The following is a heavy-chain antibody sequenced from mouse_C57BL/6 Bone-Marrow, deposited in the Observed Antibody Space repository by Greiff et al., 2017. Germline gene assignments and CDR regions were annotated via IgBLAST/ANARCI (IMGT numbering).Heavy chain of an antibody. CDR1: GYTFTSYW. D-gene: IGHD6-2*01. V-gene: IGHV1-55*01. CDR2: IYPGSGST. CDR3: ARWVSYPEPDY. J-gene: IGHJ2*01. Sequence: VQLQQPGAELVKPGASVKMSCKASGYTFTSYWITWVKQRPGQGLEWIGDIYPGSGSTNYNEKFKSKATLTVETSSSTAYMQLSSLTSEDSAVYYCARWVSYPEPDYWGQGTTLTVSS.